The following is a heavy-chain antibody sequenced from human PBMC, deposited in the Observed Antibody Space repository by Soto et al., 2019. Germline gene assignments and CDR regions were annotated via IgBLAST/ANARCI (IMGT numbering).Heavy chain of an antibody. V-gene: IGHV3-21*01. Sequence: EVQLVESGGGLVKPGGSLRLSCAASGFTFSSYSMNWVRQSPGKGLEWVSSISSSSSYIYYAGSVKGRFTISRDNAKNSLYLQMNSLRAEDAAVYYCAKVSQTPRVVIYYYYYYGMDVCGQGTTVTVSS. CDR3: AKVSQTPRVVIYYYYYYGMDV. J-gene: IGHJ6*02. CDR2: ISSSSSYI. D-gene: IGHD3-3*01. CDR1: GFTFSSYS.